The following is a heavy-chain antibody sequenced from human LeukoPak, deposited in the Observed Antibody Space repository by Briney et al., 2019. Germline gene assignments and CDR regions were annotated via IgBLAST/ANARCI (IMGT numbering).Heavy chain of an antibody. CDR2: ISGSGGST. Sequence: GGSLRLSCAVSGISLSNYGMSWVRQAPGKGLEWVAGISGSGGSTNYADSVKGRFTIYRDNPKNTLYLQMNRLRAEDTAVYFCAKRGFVIRVILVGFNKEAYYFDSWGQGALVTVSS. J-gene: IGHJ4*02. CDR1: GISLSNYG. CDR3: AKRGFVIRVILVGFNKEAYYFDS. V-gene: IGHV3-23*01. D-gene: IGHD3-22*01.